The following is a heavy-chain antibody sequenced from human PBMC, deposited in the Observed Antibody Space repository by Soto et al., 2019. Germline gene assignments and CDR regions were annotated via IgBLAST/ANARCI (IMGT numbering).Heavy chain of an antibody. D-gene: IGHD2-15*01. Sequence: ESGGGVVQPGRSLRLSCAASGFTFSSYGMHWVRQAPGKGLEWVAVIWYDGSNKYYADSVKGRFTISRDNSKNTLYLQMNSLRAEDTAVYYCVRDGYCSGGSCYSVPVFDYWGQGTLVTVSS. CDR3: VRDGYCSGGSCYSVPVFDY. CDR1: GFTFSSYG. J-gene: IGHJ4*02. V-gene: IGHV3-33*01. CDR2: IWYDGSNK.